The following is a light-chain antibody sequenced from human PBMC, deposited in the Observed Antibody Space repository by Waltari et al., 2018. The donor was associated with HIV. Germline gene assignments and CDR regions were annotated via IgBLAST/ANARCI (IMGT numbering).Light chain of an antibody. CDR2: EVT. CDR1: TSDIGGYNY. J-gene: IGLJ3*02. Sequence: QSALTQPASVSGSPGQSITISCTVTTSDIGGYNYVSWYQQHPAKAPKLLIYEVTHPPSGISYRFSGSKSGNTASMTISGLQAEDEADYYCSSYTTTTTILFGGGTKVTVL. V-gene: IGLV2-14*01. CDR3: SSYTTTTTIL.